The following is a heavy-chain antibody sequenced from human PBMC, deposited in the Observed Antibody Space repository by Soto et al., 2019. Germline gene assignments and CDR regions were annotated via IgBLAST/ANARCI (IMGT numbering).Heavy chain of an antibody. CDR2: IWYDESNK. D-gene: IGHD6-13*01. CDR3: ARWGIAAGDY. J-gene: IGHJ4*02. V-gene: IGHV3-33*01. CDR1: GFTFSSYG. Sequence: QVQLVESGGGVVQPGRSLRLSCAASGFTFSSYGMHWVRQAPGKGLEWVAVIWYDESNKYYADSVKGRFTISRDNSKNTLYLQMNSLRAEDTAVYYCARWGIAAGDYWGQGTLVTVSS.